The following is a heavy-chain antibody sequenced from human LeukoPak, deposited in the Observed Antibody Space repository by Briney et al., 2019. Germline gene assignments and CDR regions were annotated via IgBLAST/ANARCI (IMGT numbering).Heavy chain of an antibody. CDR2: INHSGST. Sequence: SETLSLTCAVYGGSFSGYYGSWIRQPPGKGLEWIGEINHSGSTNYNPSLKSRVTISVDTSKNQFSLKLSSVTAADTAVYYCARGRWVVVVVAAFTFDIWGQGTMVTVSS. D-gene: IGHD2-15*01. CDR3: ARGRWVVVVVAAFTFDI. CDR1: GGSFSGYY. V-gene: IGHV4-34*01. J-gene: IGHJ3*02.